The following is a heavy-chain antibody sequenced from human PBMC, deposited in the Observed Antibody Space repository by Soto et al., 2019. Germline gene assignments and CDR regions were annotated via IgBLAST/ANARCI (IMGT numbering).Heavy chain of an antibody. CDR1: GNSISTGAYY. Sequence: SETLSLTCTVSGNSISTGAYYWSWLRQHPVKGLEWIGHIFYSGNTHYSPSLESRVTISVDTSKNQFSIKLTSVTVADTAVYYCARVKWGSNFDYWGQGTLVTVSS. D-gene: IGHD7-27*01. CDR2: IFYSGNT. CDR3: ARVKWGSNFDY. V-gene: IGHV4-31*02. J-gene: IGHJ4*02.